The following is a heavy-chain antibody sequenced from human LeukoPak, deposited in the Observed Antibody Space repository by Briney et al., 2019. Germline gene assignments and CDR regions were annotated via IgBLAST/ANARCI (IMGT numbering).Heavy chain of an antibody. CDR1: GGSISSGDYY. V-gene: IGHV4-30-4*01. Sequence: SQTLSLTCTVSGGSISSGDYYWSWIRQPPGKGLEWIGYIYYSGSTYYNPSLKSRVTISVDTSKNQFSLKLSSVTAADTAVYYCARFVVTNRYYYYYGLDVWGQGTTVTVSS. D-gene: IGHD2-21*02. CDR2: IYYSGST. J-gene: IGHJ6*02. CDR3: ARFVVTNRYYYYYGLDV.